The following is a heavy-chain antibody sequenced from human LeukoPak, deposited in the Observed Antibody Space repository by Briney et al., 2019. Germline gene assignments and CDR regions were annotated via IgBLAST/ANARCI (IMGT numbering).Heavy chain of an antibody. V-gene: IGHV3-15*01. CDR3: TTSRPDYYYYYGMDV. CDR1: GFTFSDYA. CDR2: IKSKTDGGTT. J-gene: IGHJ6*02. Sequence: GGSLRLSCAASGFTFSDYAMSWVRQAPGKGLEWVGRIKSKTDGGTTDYAAPVKGRFTISRDDSKNTLYLQMNSLKTEDTAVYYCTTSRPDYYYYYGMDVWGQGTTVTVSS.